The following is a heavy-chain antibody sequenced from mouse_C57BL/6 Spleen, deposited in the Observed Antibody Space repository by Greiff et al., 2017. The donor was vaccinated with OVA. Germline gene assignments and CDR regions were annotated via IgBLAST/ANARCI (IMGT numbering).Heavy chain of an antibody. V-gene: IGHV1-15*01. CDR2: IDPETGGT. J-gene: IGHJ2*01. Sequence: QVHVKQSGAELVRPGASVTLSCKASGYTFTDYEMHWVKQTPVHGLEWIGAIDPETGGTAYNQKFKGKAILTADKSSSTAYMELRSLTSEDSAVYYCTRAYYSNYDYWGQGTTLTVSS. CDR1: GYTFTDYE. CDR3: TRAYYSNYDY. D-gene: IGHD2-5*01.